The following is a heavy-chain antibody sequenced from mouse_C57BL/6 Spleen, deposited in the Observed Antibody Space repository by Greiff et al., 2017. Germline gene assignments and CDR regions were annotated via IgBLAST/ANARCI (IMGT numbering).Heavy chain of an antibody. CDR2: INPSNGGT. Sequence: VKLQQPGTELVKPGASVKLSCKASGYTFNSYWMHWVKQRPGQGLEWIGNINPSNGGTNYNEKFKSKATLTVDKSSSTAYMQLSSLTSEDSAVYYCSRDYGNLGYAMDYWGQGTSVTVSS. J-gene: IGHJ4*01. D-gene: IGHD2-1*01. CDR1: GYTFNSYW. CDR3: SRDYGNLGYAMDY. V-gene: IGHV1-53*01.